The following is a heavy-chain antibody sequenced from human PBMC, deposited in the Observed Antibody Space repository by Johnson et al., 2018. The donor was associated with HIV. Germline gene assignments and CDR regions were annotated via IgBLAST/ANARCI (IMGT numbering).Heavy chain of an antibody. CDR1: GFTFSSYG. CDR3: ARDRLLLFRGLWPPDSLDI. V-gene: IGHV3-30*02. J-gene: IGHJ3*02. Sequence: QVQLVESGGGVVQPGGSLRLSCAASGFTFSSYGMHWVRQAPGKGLEWVAFIRYDGSNKYYADSVKGRFTISRDNSKNTLYLQMNSLRTEDTAEYYCARDRLLLFRGLWPPDSLDIWGQGTMVTV. CDR2: IRYDGSNK. D-gene: IGHD3-10*02.